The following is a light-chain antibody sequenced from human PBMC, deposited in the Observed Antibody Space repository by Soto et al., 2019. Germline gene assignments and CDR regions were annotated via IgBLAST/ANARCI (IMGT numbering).Light chain of an antibody. Sequence: SYELTQPPSVSVAPGQTARITCGGNNIGSKSVPWYQQKPGQAPVLVVYDDSDRPSGIPERFSGSNSGNTATLTISRVEAGDEADYYCQVWDSSSDHSVFGTGTKLTVL. CDR3: QVWDSSSDHSV. CDR1: NIGSKS. V-gene: IGLV3-21*02. CDR2: DDS. J-gene: IGLJ1*01.